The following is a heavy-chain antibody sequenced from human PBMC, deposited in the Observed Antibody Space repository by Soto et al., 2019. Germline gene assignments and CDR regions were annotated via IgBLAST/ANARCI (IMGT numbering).Heavy chain of an antibody. V-gene: IGHV1-3*01. CDR2: INAGNGNT. CDR1: GYTFTSYA. Sequence: ASVKLSCKDSGYTFTSYAMHCVRQAPGQRLEWMGWINAGNGNTKYSQKFQGRVTITRDTSASTAYMGLSSLRSEDTAVYYCATLGVYSSGWYPFDYWGQGTLVTVSS. J-gene: IGHJ4*02. CDR3: ATLGVYSSGWYPFDY. D-gene: IGHD6-19*01.